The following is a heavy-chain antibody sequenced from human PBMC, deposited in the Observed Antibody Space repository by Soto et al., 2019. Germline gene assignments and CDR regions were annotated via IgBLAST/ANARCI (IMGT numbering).Heavy chain of an antibody. Sequence: TLSLTCAVSGNSISSGGYSWSWIRQPRGKGLEWIGYIYRSGSTYYNPSLKSRVTISVDRSKNQFSLKLSSVTAAATAVYYCARGGVTGTYYYYYGMDVWGQGTTVTVSS. D-gene: IGHD1-20*01. V-gene: IGHV4-30-2*01. CDR1: GNSISSGGYS. J-gene: IGHJ6*02. CDR3: ARGGVTGTYYYYYGMDV. CDR2: IYRSGST.